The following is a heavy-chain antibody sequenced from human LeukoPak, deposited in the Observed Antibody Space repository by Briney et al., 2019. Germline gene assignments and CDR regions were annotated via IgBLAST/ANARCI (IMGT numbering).Heavy chain of an antibody. CDR1: GYTLTKLS. V-gene: IGHV1-24*01. CDR3: ATHGSVWGSYRWVDY. CDR2: FDPEDGET. J-gene: IGHJ4*02. D-gene: IGHD3-16*01. Sequence: GASVKVSCKVSGYTLTKLSMHWVRQAPGKGLEWMGGFDPEDGETIYAQKFQGRVTMTEDTSTDTVYMELSSLRSEDTAVYYCATHGSVWGSYRWVDYWGQGTLVTVSS.